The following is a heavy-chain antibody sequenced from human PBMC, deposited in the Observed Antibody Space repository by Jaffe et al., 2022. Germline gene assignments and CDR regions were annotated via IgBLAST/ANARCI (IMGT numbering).Heavy chain of an antibody. CDR3: ARDLRYSSGWLYYFDY. Sequence: EVQLVESGGGLVQPGGSLRLSCAASGFTFSSYWMSWVRQAPGKGLEWVANIKQDGSEKYYVDSVKGRFTISRDNAKNSLYLQMNSLRAEDTAVYYCARDLRYSSGWLYYFDYWGQGTLVTVSS. CDR2: IKQDGSEK. CDR1: GFTFSSYW. J-gene: IGHJ4*02. V-gene: IGHV3-7*05. D-gene: IGHD6-19*01.